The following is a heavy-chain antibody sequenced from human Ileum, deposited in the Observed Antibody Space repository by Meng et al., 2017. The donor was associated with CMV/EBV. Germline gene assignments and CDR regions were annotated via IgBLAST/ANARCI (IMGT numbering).Heavy chain of an antibody. V-gene: IGHV3-21*01. Sequence: GESLKISCAASGLTFSAYTMNWVRQAPGKGLEWVSSITYSSSYIYYADSVKGRFTVSRDNAQNSLYPQMNRLRAEDTALYYCASGGLIPDYWGQGTLVTVSS. CDR1: GLTFSAYT. CDR3: ASGGLIPDY. CDR2: ITYSSSYI. D-gene: IGHD2-21*01. J-gene: IGHJ4*02.